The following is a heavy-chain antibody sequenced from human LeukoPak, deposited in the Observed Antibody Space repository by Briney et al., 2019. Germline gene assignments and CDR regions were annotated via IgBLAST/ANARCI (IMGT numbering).Heavy chain of an antibody. CDR1: GGSISSSSYY. CDR3: ARGVYKWYYYDFYYYYMDV. V-gene: IGHV4-39*07. Sequence: SSETLSLTCTVSGGSISSSSYYWGWIRQPPGKGLEWIGSIYYSGSTYYNPSLKSRVTISVDTSKNQFSLKLSSVTAADTAVYYCARGVYKWYYYDFYYYYMDVWGKGTTVTVSS. J-gene: IGHJ6*03. CDR2: IYYSGST. D-gene: IGHD3-22*01.